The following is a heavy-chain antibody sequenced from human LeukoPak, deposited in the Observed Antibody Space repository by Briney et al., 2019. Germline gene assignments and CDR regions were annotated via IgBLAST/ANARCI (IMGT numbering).Heavy chain of an antibody. D-gene: IGHD2-21*02. CDR1: GYTFTGYY. Sequence: ASVKVSCKASGYTFTGYYMHWVRQAPGQGLEWMGWINPNSGGTNYAQKFQGWVTMTRDTSISTAYMELSRLRSDDTAVYYCARAALAYCGGDCLYYFDYWGQGTLVTVSS. CDR2: INPNSGGT. J-gene: IGHJ4*02. V-gene: IGHV1-2*04. CDR3: ARAALAYCGGDCLYYFDY.